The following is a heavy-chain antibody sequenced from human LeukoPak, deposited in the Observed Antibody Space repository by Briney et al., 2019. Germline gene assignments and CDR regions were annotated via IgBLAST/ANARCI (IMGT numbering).Heavy chain of an antibody. CDR3: ARHSAKEAAATNWFDP. CDR1: GGSISSYY. Sequence: SETLSHTCTVSGGSISSYYWSWIRQPPGKGLEWIGSIYYSGSTYYNPSLKSRVTISVDTSKNQFSLKLSSVTAADTAVYYCARHSAKEAAATNWFDPWGQGTLVTVSS. J-gene: IGHJ5*02. V-gene: IGHV4-39*01. CDR2: IYYSGST. D-gene: IGHD6-13*01.